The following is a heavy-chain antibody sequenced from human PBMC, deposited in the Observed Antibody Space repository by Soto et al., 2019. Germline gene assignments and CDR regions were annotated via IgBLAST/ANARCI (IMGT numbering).Heavy chain of an antibody. CDR2: IYLSGST. J-gene: IGHJ4*02. D-gene: IGHD3-10*01. Sequence: SETLPLTCSVSGGSISSGYWTWIRHPPGKGLEWIGYIYLSGSTNYNPSLKSRVTISVDTSKNQFSLKLSSVTAADTAVYYCAREYYYGSGPWYWGQGTLVTVSS. CDR3: AREYYYGSGPWY. CDR1: GGSISSGY. V-gene: IGHV4-59*12.